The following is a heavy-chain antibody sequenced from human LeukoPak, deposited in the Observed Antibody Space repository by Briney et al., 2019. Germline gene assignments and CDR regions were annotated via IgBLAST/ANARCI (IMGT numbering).Heavy chain of an antibody. V-gene: IGHV4-59*01. Sequence: SETLSLTCTVSGGSISSYYWSWIRQPPGKGLEWIGYIYYSRSTNYNPSLKSRVTISVDTSKNQFSLKLSSVTAADTAVYYCARDRPTYDFWSGYYPPTDYGMDVWGQGTTVTVSS. J-gene: IGHJ6*02. CDR3: ARDRPTYDFWSGYYPPTDYGMDV. D-gene: IGHD3-3*01. CDR1: GGSISSYY. CDR2: IYYSRST.